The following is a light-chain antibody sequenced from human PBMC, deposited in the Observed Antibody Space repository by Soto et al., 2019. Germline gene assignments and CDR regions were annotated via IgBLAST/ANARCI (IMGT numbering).Light chain of an antibody. J-gene: IGKJ2*01. CDR3: LQYDTSPPRYN. V-gene: IGKV3-20*01. Sequence: EVVLTQSPGTLSLSPGERATLSCRASQSVSRRYLAWYQQTPGQAPRLLIFGPSSRATGIPDRFSGSGSGKEFTLTISSLEPEDFAVYYCLQYDTSPPRYNFGQGTKLEIK. CDR1: QSVSRRY. CDR2: GPS.